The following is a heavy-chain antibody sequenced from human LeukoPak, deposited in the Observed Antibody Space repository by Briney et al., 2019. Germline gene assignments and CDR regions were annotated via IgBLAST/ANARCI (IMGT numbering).Heavy chain of an antibody. J-gene: IGHJ4*02. Sequence: SETLSLTRAVYGGSFSGYYWSWIRQPPGKGLEWIGEINHSGSTNYSPSLKSRVTISVDTSKNQFSLKLSSVTAADTAVYYCARGYYDSSGSSWGQGTLVTVSS. CDR3: ARGYYDSSGSS. V-gene: IGHV4-34*01. CDR2: INHSGST. CDR1: GGSFSGYY. D-gene: IGHD3-22*01.